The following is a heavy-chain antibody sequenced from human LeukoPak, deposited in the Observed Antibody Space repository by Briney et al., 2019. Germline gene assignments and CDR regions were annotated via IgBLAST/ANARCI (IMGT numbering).Heavy chain of an antibody. Sequence: NASETLSLTCTVSGGSISSYYWSWIRQPPGKGLEWIGYIYSSGSTNYNPSLNSRVTISVATSKNQFSLKLSPVTAAGTAGFLCARAGVQVRRALFDYWRQGSLVTVSS. D-gene: IGHD2-8*01. J-gene: IGHJ4*02. CDR2: IYSSGST. CDR1: GGSISSYY. V-gene: IGHV4-59*01. CDR3: ARAGVQVRRALFDY.